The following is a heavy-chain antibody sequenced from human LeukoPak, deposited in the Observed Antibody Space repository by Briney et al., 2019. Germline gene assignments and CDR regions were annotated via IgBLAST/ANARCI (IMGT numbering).Heavy chain of an antibody. CDR3: ARKYCSSTSCYFPAFDI. J-gene: IGHJ3*02. CDR2: IYHSGST. D-gene: IGHD2-2*01. CDR1: GYSISSGYY. V-gene: IGHV4-38-2*01. Sequence: SETLSLTCAVSGYSISSGYYWGWIRQPPGKGLEWIGSIYHSGSTYYNPSLKSRVTILVDTSKNQFSLKLSSVTAADTAVYYCARKYCSSTSCYFPAFDIWGQGTMVTVSS.